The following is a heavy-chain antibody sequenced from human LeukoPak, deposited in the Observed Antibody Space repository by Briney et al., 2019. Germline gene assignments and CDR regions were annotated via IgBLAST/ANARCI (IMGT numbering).Heavy chain of an antibody. Sequence: SETLSLTCAVYGGSFSGYYWSWIRQPPGKGLEWIGEINHSGSTNYNPSLKSRVTISVDTSKNQFSLKLGSVTAADTAVYYCARYVAARRGYFDYWGQGTLVTVSS. CDR3: ARYVAARRGYFDY. V-gene: IGHV4-34*01. D-gene: IGHD6-6*01. J-gene: IGHJ4*02. CDR2: INHSGST. CDR1: GGSFSGYY.